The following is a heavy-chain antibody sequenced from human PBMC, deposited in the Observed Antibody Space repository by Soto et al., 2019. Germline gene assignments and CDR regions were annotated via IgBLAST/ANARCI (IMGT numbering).Heavy chain of an antibody. CDR3: ARDKGKYYFDX. Sequence: WGSLRLSCAASGFTVSSNYMSWVRQAPGKGLEWVSVIYSAGSTYYADSVKGRFTISRDNSKNTLYLQMNSLRAEDTAVYYCARDKGKYYFDXWGQGTLVTVSX. CDR1: GFTVSSNY. V-gene: IGHV3-53*01. D-gene: IGHD3-10*01. CDR2: IYSAGST. J-gene: IGHJ4*02.